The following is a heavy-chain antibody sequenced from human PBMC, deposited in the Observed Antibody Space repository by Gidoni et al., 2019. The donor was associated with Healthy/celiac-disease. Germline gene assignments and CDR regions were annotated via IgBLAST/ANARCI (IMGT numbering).Heavy chain of an antibody. CDR1: GYSFTSSW. J-gene: IGHJ6*02. D-gene: IGHD2-15*01. CDR2: IYPGDSDT. Sequence: EVQLVQSGAEVNKPGESLKISCQGSGYSFTSSWIGWVRQMPGKGLEWMGIIYPGDSDTRYSPSFQGQVTIAADKSISTAYLQWSSLKASDTAMYYCARHLKVVVAATDYYGMDVWGQGTTVTVSS. V-gene: IGHV5-51*01. CDR3: ARHLKVVVAATDYYGMDV.